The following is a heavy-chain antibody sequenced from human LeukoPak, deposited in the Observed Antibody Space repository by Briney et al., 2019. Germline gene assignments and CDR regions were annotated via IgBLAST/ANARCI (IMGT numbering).Heavy chain of an antibody. J-gene: IGHJ4*02. V-gene: IGHV5-51*01. CDR1: EYSFATYW. D-gene: IGHD2-15*01. CDR3: ASEYCSGGHCYFDY. Sequence: KSGESLKISCQGSEYSFATYWIGGVRQMPGQGLEWMGIIFPGDSDTRYSPSFQGQVTISADKSISTAYLQWSSLKASDTAIYYCASEYCSGGHCYFDYWGQGTLVTVSS. CDR2: IFPGDSDT.